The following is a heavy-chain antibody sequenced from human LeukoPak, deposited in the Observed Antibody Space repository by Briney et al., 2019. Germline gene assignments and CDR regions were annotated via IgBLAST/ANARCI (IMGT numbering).Heavy chain of an antibody. D-gene: IGHD5-18*01. Sequence: PGGSLRLSCAASGFTFNYYALHWVRQAPGKGLEWVAFIRYDGSNKYYAGSVKGRFTIPRDNSKNTLYLQMNSLRAEDTAVYYCAKGYSYLIGAFDIWGQGTMVTVSS. J-gene: IGHJ3*02. CDR2: IRYDGSNK. CDR3: AKGYSYLIGAFDI. CDR1: GFTFNYYA. V-gene: IGHV3-30*02.